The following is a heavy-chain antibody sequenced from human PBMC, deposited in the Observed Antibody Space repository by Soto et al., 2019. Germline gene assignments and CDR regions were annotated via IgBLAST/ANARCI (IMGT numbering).Heavy chain of an antibody. CDR3: ARGPRVQLWFSWFDP. Sequence: SETLSLTCAVYGGSFSGYYWSWIRQPPGKGLEWIGEINHSGSTNYNPSLKSRVTISVDTSKNQFSLKLSSVTAADTDVYYCARGPRVQLWFSWFDPWGQGTLVTVSS. CDR1: GGSFSGYY. CDR2: INHSGST. J-gene: IGHJ5*02. D-gene: IGHD5-18*01. V-gene: IGHV4-34*01.